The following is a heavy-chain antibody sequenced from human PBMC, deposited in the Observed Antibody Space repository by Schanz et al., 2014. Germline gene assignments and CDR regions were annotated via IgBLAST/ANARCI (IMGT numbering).Heavy chain of an antibody. Sequence: VQLVESGGGVVQPGRSLRLSCAASGFTFSSNSMNWVRQAPGKGLEWISYIGSSSSRIDHADSVKGRFTISRDNSKNTLYLQMKSLRAEDTAVYYCAKDRSWDYDSSGYFDYWGQGTLVNGSS. CDR3: AKDRSWDYDSSGYFDY. CDR2: IGSSSSRI. J-gene: IGHJ4*02. CDR1: GFTFSSNS. D-gene: IGHD3-22*01. V-gene: IGHV3-48*01.